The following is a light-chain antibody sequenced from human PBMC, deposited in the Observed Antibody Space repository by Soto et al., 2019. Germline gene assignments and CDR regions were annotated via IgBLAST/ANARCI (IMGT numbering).Light chain of an antibody. CDR2: DVK. CDR1: SSDVGGYSY. J-gene: IGLJ1*01. CDR3: LSYAGSYTFV. Sequence: QSALTQPRSVSGSPGQSVTISCTGTSSDVGGYSYVSWYQQHPGKAPKLMMYDVKTRPSGIPDRFSGSKSGNTASLTISGLQAEDVAGYYCLSYAGSYTFVFGSGTKVTVL. V-gene: IGLV2-11*01.